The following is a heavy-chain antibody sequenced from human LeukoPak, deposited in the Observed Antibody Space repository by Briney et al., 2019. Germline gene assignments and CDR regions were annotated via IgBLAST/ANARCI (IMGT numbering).Heavy chain of an antibody. D-gene: IGHD5-18*01. CDR3: ARSDTAMALYYFDY. J-gene: IGHJ4*02. CDR2: IYYSGST. Sequence: SETLSLTCAVYGGSFSSYYWSWIRQPPGKGLEWIGYIYYSGSTNYNPSLKSRVTISVDTSKNQFSLKLSSVTAADTAVYYCARSDTAMALYYFDYWGQGTLVTVSS. V-gene: IGHV4-59*01. CDR1: GGSFSSYY.